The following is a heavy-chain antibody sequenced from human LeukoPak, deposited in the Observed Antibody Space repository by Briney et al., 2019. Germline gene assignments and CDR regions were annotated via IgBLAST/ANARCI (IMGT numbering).Heavy chain of an antibody. J-gene: IGHJ3*02. Sequence: PSETLSLTCTVSGGSISSYYWSWIRQPPGKGLEWIGYIYTSGSTNYNPSLKSRVTISVDTSRNQFSLELSSVTAADTAVYYCARGRRGPSDAFDIWGQGTMVTVSS. CDR2: IYTSGST. V-gene: IGHV4-4*09. CDR3: ARGRRGPSDAFDI. CDR1: GGSISSYY.